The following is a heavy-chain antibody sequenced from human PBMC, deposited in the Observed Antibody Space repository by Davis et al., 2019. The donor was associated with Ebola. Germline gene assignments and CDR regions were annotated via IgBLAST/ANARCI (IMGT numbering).Heavy chain of an antibody. Sequence: GESLKISCAASGFTFSSYAMHWVRQAPGKGLEWVAVISYDGSNKYYADSVKGRFTISRDNSKNTLYLQMNSLRAEDTAVYYCARDIYSSSWYLDYWGQGTLVTVSS. CDR2: ISYDGSNK. CDR1: GFTFSSYA. V-gene: IGHV3-30-3*01. D-gene: IGHD6-13*01. J-gene: IGHJ4*02. CDR3: ARDIYSSSWYLDY.